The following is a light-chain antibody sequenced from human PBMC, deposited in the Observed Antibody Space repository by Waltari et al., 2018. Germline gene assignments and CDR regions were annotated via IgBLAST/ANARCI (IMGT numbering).Light chain of an antibody. CDR1: QSLLYSSNNKNS. J-gene: IGKJ4*01. Sequence: DIVMTQSPDSLAVSLGARATINCKSSQSLLYSSNNKNSLAWYQQKPGQPPKLLIYWASSRESGVPDRFSASGSGTDFTLTISSLQAEDVVVYYCQQYYSTPLTFGGGTKVEIK. CDR2: WAS. V-gene: IGKV4-1*01. CDR3: QQYYSTPLT.